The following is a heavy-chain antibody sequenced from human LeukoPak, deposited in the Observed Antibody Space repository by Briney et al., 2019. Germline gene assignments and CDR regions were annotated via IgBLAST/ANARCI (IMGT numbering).Heavy chain of an antibody. V-gene: IGHV1-46*01. CDR3: ARDFIMVRGVMSGWFDP. CDR1: GYTFTSYY. D-gene: IGHD3-10*01. CDR2: INPSGGST. J-gene: IGHJ5*02. Sequence: ASVQVSCKASGYTFTSYYMNWVRQAPGQGLEWMGIINPSGGSTSYAQKFQGRVTMTRDTSTRTVYMDLSSLRSEDTAVYYCARDFIMVRGVMSGWFDPWGQGTLVTVSS.